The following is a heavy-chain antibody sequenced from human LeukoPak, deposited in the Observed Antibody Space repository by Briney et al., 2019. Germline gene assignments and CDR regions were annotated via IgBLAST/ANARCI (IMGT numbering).Heavy chain of an antibody. Sequence: PSETLSLTCTVSGGSISSYYWSWIRQPPGKGLEWIGYIYYSGSTYYNPSLKSRVTISVDTSKNQFSLKLSSVTAADTAVYYCARAIVVPAADPNWFDPWGQGTLVTVSS. CDR2: IYYSGST. CDR1: GGSISSYY. D-gene: IGHD2-2*01. CDR3: ARAIVVPAADPNWFDP. J-gene: IGHJ5*02. V-gene: IGHV4-59*08.